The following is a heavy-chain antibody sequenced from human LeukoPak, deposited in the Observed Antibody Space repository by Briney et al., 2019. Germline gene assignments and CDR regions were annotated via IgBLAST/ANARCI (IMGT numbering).Heavy chain of an antibody. CDR3: ARVGDGSNDAFDI. D-gene: IGHD5-24*01. V-gene: IGHV1-2*06. CDR1: GYTFTGYY. CDR2: INPNSGGT. J-gene: IGHJ3*02. Sequence: GASVKVSCKASGYTFTGYYMNWVRQAPGQGLEWMGRINPNSGGTNYAQKFQGRVTMTRDTSISTAYMELSRLRSDDTAVYYCARVGDGSNDAFDIWGQGTMVTVSS.